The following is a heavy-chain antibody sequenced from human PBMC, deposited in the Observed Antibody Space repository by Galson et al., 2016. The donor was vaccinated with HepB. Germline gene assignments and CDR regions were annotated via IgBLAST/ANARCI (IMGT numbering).Heavy chain of an antibody. CDR3: ARGAGAGY. CDR1: GFTFGSHA. D-gene: IGHD3-10*01. V-gene: IGHV3-7*03. Sequence: SLRLSCAASGFTFGSHAMTWVRQGPGKGLEWVASIKQDGGEKYYVDSVKGRFTISRDNAKNSLYLQMSNLRAEDTAVYYCARGAGAGYWGQGTLVTVSS. CDR2: IKQDGGEK. J-gene: IGHJ4*02.